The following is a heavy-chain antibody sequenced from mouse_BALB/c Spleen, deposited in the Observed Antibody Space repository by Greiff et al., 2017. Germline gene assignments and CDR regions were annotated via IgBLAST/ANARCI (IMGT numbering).Heavy chain of an antibody. CDR1: GYAFTNYL. CDR3: ARSDTTATLWYFDV. V-gene: IGHV1-54*01. CDR2: INPGSGGT. Sequence: VQLQQSGAELVRPGTSVKVSCKASGYAFTNYLIEWVKQRPGQGLEWIGVINPGSGGTNYNEKFKGKATLTADKSSSTAYMQLSSLTSDDSAVYFCARSDTTATLWYFDVWGAGTTVTVSS. D-gene: IGHD1-2*01. J-gene: IGHJ1*01.